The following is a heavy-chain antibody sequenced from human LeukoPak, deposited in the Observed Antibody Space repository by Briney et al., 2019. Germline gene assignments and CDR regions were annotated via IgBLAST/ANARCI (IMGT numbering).Heavy chain of an antibody. CDR3: AREGPETYNFDF. D-gene: IGHD5-18*01. Sequence: PSETLSLTCSVSGGSISGYYWSWIRQPPGKGLEWIGYIYSSGGTNYNPSLKSRVTISLDTSKNQFSLRLSSVTAADTAVYYCAREGPETYNFDFWGQGTQVTVSS. CDR2: IYSSGGT. J-gene: IGHJ4*02. CDR1: GGSISGYY. V-gene: IGHV4-59*01.